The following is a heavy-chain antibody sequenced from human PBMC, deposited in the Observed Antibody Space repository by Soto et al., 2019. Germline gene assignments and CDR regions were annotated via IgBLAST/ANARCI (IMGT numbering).Heavy chain of an antibody. CDR1: GGSFSGYY. D-gene: IGHD3-10*01. CDR2: INHSGST. J-gene: IGHJ5*02. Sequence: PSETLSLTCAVYGGSFSGYYWSWIRQPPGKGLEWIGEINHSGSTNYNPSLKSRVTISVDTSKNQFSLKLSSVTAADTAVYYCARVPRINMVRGVPSGPSWGQGTLVTVSS. CDR3: ARVPRINMVRGVPSGPS. V-gene: IGHV4-34*01.